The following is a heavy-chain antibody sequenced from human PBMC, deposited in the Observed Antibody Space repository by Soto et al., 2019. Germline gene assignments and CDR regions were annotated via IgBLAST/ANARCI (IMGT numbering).Heavy chain of an antibody. CDR2: INHSGNN. CDR3: ARGGSNDWQVAFDI. CDR1: GGSFSTYY. Sequence: PSETLSLTCVVSGGSFSTYYYNWIRQSPGKGLEWIGEINHSGNNNYSPSLKSRVTMSLDTSKNQFSLKLTSVTAADTAVYYCARGGSNDWQVAFDIWGQGPMVTVSS. D-gene: IGHD3-9*01. J-gene: IGHJ3*02. V-gene: IGHV4-34*01.